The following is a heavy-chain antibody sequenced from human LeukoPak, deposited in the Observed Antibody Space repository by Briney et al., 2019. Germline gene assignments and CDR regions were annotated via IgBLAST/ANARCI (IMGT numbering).Heavy chain of an antibody. Sequence: SETLSLTCTVSGGSISSGSYYWSWIRQPAGKGLEWIGRIYTSGSANYNPSLKSRVTISVDTSKNQFSLKLSSVTAADTAVYYCARSPYYYDSTNYFDYWGQGTLVTVSS. D-gene: IGHD3-22*01. V-gene: IGHV4-61*02. CDR1: GGSISSGSYY. CDR3: ARSPYYYDSTNYFDY. CDR2: IYTSGSA. J-gene: IGHJ4*02.